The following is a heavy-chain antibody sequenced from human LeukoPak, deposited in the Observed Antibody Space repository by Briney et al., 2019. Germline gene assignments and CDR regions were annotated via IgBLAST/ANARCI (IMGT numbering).Heavy chain of an antibody. D-gene: IGHD3-22*01. J-gene: IGHJ4*02. CDR3: AREYKPYYYDSSGYYYFDY. Sequence: PSETLSLTCTVAGDSISSSSYYRGWVRQPPGKGLEWIGSIFYSGSTYYNPSLKSRVTISVDTSKNQFSLKLRSVTAADTALYYCAREYKPYYYDSSGYYYFDYWGQGTLVTVSS. CDR1: GDSISSSSYY. V-gene: IGHV4-39*02. CDR2: IFYSGST.